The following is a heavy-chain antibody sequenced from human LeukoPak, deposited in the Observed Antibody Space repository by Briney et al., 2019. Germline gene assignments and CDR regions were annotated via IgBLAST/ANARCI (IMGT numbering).Heavy chain of an antibody. CDR2: VYYSGST. D-gene: IGHD6-13*01. CDR1: GASISSHY. CDR3: ARDRIAAAGNYYYYGMDV. J-gene: IGHJ6*02. V-gene: IGHV4-59*11. Sequence: SETLSLTCSVSGASISSHYWSWIRQPPGEGLEWIGYVYYSGSTNYNPSLKSRVTISVDTSKNQFSLKLTSVTAADTAVYYCARDRIAAAGNYYYYGMDVWGQGTTVTVAS.